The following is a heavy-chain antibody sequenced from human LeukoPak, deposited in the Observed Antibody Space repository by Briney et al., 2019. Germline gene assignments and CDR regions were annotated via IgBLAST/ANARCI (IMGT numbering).Heavy chain of an antibody. J-gene: IGHJ4*02. D-gene: IGHD3-3*02. V-gene: IGHV1-46*01. CDR3: ARDLHPRLAGFFDY. CDR1: GDTFTSYY. Sequence: ASVKVSCKASGDTFTSYYMHWVRQAPGQGLECMGIINPSGTSTSYAQKFQGRVTMTRDMSTSTVYMELSSLRSEDTAVYYCARDLHPRLAGFFDYWGQGTLVTVSS. CDR2: INPSGTST.